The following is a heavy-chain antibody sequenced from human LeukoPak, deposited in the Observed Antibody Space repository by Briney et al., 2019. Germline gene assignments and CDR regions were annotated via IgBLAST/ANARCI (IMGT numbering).Heavy chain of an antibody. CDR3: ARDLIAGRLYYYYYMDV. V-gene: IGHV3-48*01. J-gene: IGHJ6*03. CDR2: ISYSGSTV. D-gene: IGHD6-6*01. CDR1: GFTFSSYW. Sequence: GSLRLSCAASGFTFSSYWMHWVRQAPGKGLEWLSFISYSGSTVYYADSVKGRFTVSRDNAKNSLYLQMNSLRAEDTAVYHCARDLIAGRLYYYYYMDVWGKGTTVTVSS.